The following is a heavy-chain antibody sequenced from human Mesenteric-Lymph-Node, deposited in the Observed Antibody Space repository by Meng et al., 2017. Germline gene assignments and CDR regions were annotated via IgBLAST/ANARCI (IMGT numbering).Heavy chain of an antibody. D-gene: IGHD3-3*01. CDR3: ARRDGYYVLDY. V-gene: IGHV4-4*07. CDR2: MYTSGST. J-gene: IGHJ4*02. Sequence: SETLSLTCTVSGTSVSNYYWSWIRQPAGKGLEWIGRMYTSGSTKYNPSLKSRVTISVDTSKNQFSLRLKSVTAADTAVYYCARRDGYYVLDYWSQGILVTVSS. CDR1: GTSVSNYY.